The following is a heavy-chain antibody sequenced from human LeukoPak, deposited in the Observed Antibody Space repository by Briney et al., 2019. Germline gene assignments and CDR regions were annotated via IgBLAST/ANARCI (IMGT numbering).Heavy chain of an antibody. CDR3: AKEGYYGSGSFPDY. J-gene: IGHJ4*01. Sequence: GGSLRVSCAASGFTFSSYAMSWVRQAPGKGLEWVAFIRYDGSNKYYADSVKGRFTISRDNSKNTLYLQMNSLRVEDTAMYHCAKEGYYGSGSFPDYWGQGTLVTVSS. CDR2: IRYDGSNK. D-gene: IGHD3-10*01. V-gene: IGHV3-30*02. CDR1: GFTFSSYA.